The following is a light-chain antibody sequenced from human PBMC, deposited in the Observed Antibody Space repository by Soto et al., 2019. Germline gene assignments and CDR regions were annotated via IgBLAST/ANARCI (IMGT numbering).Light chain of an antibody. CDR2: GVK. CDR1: GRDIVAYDY. V-gene: IGLV2-14*01. J-gene: IGLJ1*01. Sequence: QSVLTQPASVSGSPGQSITISCTGSGRDIVAYDYVSWYQQHPGKAPKLIIYGVKNRPSGVSNRFSASKSAFTASLTSSGLQTEDEADYYCSSYTTSYFYVFGPGTKLTVL. CDR3: SSYTTSYFYV.